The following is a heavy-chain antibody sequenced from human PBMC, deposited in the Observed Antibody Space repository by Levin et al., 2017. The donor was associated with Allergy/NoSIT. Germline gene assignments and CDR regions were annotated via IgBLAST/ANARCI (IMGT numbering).Heavy chain of an antibody. D-gene: IGHD3-16*02. Sequence: SETLSLTCAVYGGSFSGYYWSWIRQPPGKGLEWIGEINHSGSTNYNPSLKSRVTISVDTSKNQFSLKLSSVTAADTAVYYCAVTSGITFGGVIPNNWGQGTLVTVSS. CDR1: GGSFSGYY. J-gene: IGHJ4*02. CDR3: AVTSGITFGGVIPNN. V-gene: IGHV4-34*01. CDR2: INHSGST.